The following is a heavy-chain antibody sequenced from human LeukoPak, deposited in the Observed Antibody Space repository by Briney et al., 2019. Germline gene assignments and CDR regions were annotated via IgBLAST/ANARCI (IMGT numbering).Heavy chain of an antibody. CDR2: IWSDASKK. V-gene: IGHV3-33*08. CDR3: AREGITGSTNWFDA. Sequence: PGGSLRLSCAASGFTFSSYAISCVRQAPGKGLEWVSVIWSDASKKYYADSVKGRLTMSRDNYKQPLYLEMNRLRADDTAVYYCAREGITGSTNWFDAWGQGPLVTVSS. J-gene: IGHJ5*02. D-gene: IGHD1-7*01. CDR1: GFTFSSYA.